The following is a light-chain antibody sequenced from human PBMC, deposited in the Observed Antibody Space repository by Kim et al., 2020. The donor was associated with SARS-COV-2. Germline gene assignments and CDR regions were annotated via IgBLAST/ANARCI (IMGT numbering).Light chain of an antibody. J-gene: IGLJ2*01. CDR2: SND. CDR1: RSNIGSNA. V-gene: IGLV1-44*01. Sequence: QSVLTQPPSASGTPGQRVTISCSVSRSNIGSNAVNWYQQLPGTAPKLLIYSNDHRPSGVPDRFSGAKSGTSASLAISGLQSEDEADYYCAAWDDSLNGVIFGGGTQLTVL. CDR3: AAWDDSLNGVI.